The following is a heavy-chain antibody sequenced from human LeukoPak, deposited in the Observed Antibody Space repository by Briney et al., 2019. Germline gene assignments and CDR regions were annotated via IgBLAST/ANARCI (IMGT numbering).Heavy chain of an antibody. V-gene: IGHV4-34*01. CDR3: ARFPTRVVTTFRGYYGMDV. Sequence: PSETLSLTCAVYGGSFSSYYWSWIRQPPGKGLEWIGEINHSGSTNYNPSLKSRVTISVDTSKNQFSLKLSSVTAADTAVYYCARFPTRVVTTFRGYYGMDVWGQGTTVTVSS. D-gene: IGHD2-21*02. CDR2: INHSGST. CDR1: GGSFSSYY. J-gene: IGHJ6*02.